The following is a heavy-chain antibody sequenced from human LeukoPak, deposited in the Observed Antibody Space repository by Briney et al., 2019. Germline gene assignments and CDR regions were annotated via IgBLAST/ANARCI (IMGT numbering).Heavy chain of an antibody. J-gene: IGHJ4*02. CDR3: ARNFDY. Sequence: SETLSLTCTVSGDFISNSYWSWLRQPAGKGLEWIGRIYTSGTTNYNPSLKSRLTISVDTSKNQFSLKLTSVTTADTAVYYCARNFDYWGQGTLVTVSS. V-gene: IGHV4-4*07. CDR2: IYTSGTT. CDR1: GDFISNSY.